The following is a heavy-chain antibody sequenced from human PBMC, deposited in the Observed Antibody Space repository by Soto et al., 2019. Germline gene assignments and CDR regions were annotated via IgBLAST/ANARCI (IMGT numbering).Heavy chain of an antibody. Sequence: ASVKVSCKVSGYTLTELSMHWVRQAPGKGLEWMGGFDPEDGETIYAQKFQGRVTMTEDTSTDTAYMELSSLRSEDTAVYYCVRGRYFDWLLSRPYYYYSMDVWGQGTTVTVSS. V-gene: IGHV1-24*01. CDR2: FDPEDGET. CDR3: VRGRYFDWLLSRPYYYYSMDV. CDR1: GYTLTELS. D-gene: IGHD3-9*01. J-gene: IGHJ6*02.